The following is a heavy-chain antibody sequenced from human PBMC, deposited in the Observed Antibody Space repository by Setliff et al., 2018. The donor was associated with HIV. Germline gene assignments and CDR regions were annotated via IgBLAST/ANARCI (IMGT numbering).Heavy chain of an antibody. J-gene: IGHJ1*01. CDR3: AKDKNKALSSGSPFQH. CDR1: GFTFSSYG. D-gene: IGHD3-22*01. V-gene: IGHV3-30*18. CDR2: MSYDGSNK. Sequence: GGSLRLSCAASGFTFSSYGMNWVRQAPGKGLEWVAVMSYDGSNKYYADSVKGRFTISRDNSKNTLYLQMNSLRAEDTAPYFCAKDKNKALSSGSPFQHWGQGTLVTVSS.